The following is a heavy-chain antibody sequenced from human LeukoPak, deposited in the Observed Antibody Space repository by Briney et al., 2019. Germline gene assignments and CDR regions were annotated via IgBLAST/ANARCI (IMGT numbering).Heavy chain of an antibody. CDR1: GYTFTSYD. CDR2: MNPNSGNT. V-gene: IGHV1-8*01. D-gene: IGHD2-15*01. J-gene: IGHJ5*02. CDR3: ATRYCSGGSCYLFWFDP. Sequence: ASVKVSCKASGYTFTSYDINWVRQATGQGLEWMGWMNPNSGNTGYAQKFQGRVTMTRNTSISTAYMELSSLRSEDTAVYYCATRYCSGGSCYLFWFDPWGQGTLVTVSS.